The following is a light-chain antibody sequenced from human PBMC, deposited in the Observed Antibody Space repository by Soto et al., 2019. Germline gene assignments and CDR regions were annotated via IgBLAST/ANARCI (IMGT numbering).Light chain of an antibody. CDR1: QSVTSNY. V-gene: IGKV3-20*01. CDR2: GAS. Sequence: EIVMTQSPSTLSGSPGERATLSCRASQSVTSNYLAWYQQKPGQAPRLLIFGASIRVKGIPDRFIGSFYGTDFNLTISRLEPEDFAVYYCQHYVTSLTTFGQGTKVDIK. J-gene: IGKJ1*01. CDR3: QHYVTSLTT.